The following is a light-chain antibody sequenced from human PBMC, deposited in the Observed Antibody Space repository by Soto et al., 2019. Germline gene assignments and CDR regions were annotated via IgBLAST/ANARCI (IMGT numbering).Light chain of an antibody. J-gene: IGKJ5*01. CDR3: QKYNNWPRT. V-gene: IGKV3-15*01. CDR1: QSFSSN. Sequence: EIVLTQSPATLSVSPGKTTTLSCRASQSFSSNLAWYQQKPGQAPRLLIYGASTRATGVPARFSGSGSGTEFTLTISSLQSEDFAVYYCQKYNNWPRTFGKGTRLEIK. CDR2: GAS.